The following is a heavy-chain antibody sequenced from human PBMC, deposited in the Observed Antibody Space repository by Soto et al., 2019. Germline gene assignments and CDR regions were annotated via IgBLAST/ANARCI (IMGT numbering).Heavy chain of an antibody. Sequence: ASVKVSCKASGYTFTSYGISWVRQAPGQGLEWMGWISAYNGNTNYAQKLQGRVTMTTDTSTSTAYMELRSLRSDDTAVYYCARGSGSGSYYTPNLDYPYYFDYWGQGTLVTISS. V-gene: IGHV1-18*04. CDR2: ISAYNGNT. CDR1: GYTFTSYG. J-gene: IGHJ4*02. CDR3: ARGSGSGSYYTPNLDYPYYFDY. D-gene: IGHD3-10*01.